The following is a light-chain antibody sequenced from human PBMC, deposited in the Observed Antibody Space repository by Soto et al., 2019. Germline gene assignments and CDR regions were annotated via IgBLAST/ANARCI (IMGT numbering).Light chain of an antibody. J-gene: IGKJ1*01. Sequence: DIQMTRSPSTLSGSVGDRVTITCRASQTISSWLAWYQQKPGKAPKLLIYKASTLKSGVPSRFSGSGSGTEFTLTISSLQPDDFATYYCQHYNCYSEAFGQGTKVDIK. CDR2: KAS. V-gene: IGKV1-5*03. CDR1: QTISSW. CDR3: QHYNCYSEA.